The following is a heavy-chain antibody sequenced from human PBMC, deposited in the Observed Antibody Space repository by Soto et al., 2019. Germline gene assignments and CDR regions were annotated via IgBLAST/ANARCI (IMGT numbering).Heavy chain of an antibody. J-gene: IGHJ4*02. CDR3: ARARAFCGPISCYLFSGFDY. V-gene: IGHV3-11*01. Sequence: QVHLVESGGGLVKPGGSLRLSCAASGFTFSDYYMSWIRQAPGKGLEWLSHITGSGDTIHYADSVKGRLTISRDNANNSLYLQMNSLRAEDTAVYYCARARAFCGPISCYLFSGFDYWRQGTLVTVSS. CDR2: ITGSGDTI. D-gene: IGHD2-2*01. CDR1: GFTFSDYY.